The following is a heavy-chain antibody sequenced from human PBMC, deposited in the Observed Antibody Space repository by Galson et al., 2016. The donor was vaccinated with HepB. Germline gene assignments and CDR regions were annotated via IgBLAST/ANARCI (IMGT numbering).Heavy chain of an antibody. CDR1: GYTFAKYT. D-gene: IGHD1-26*01. Sequence: SVKVSCKASGYTFAKYTVQWLRQAPGQRLEWMGWISTGDGTTKYSQKFQGRVTFTRDTSASTAYMELSSLRSEDTAVYYCVREVAATFRFDFWGPGTLVTVSS. CDR2: ISTGDGTT. J-gene: IGHJ4*02. CDR3: VREVAATFRFDF. V-gene: IGHV1-3*04.